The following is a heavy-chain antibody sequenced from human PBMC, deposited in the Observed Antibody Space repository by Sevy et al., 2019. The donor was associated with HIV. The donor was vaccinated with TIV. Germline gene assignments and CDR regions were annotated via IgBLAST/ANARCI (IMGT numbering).Heavy chain of an antibody. D-gene: IGHD1-26*01. CDR2: IIPIFGTA. V-gene: IGHV1-69*13. CDR3: ARGGGVGATTTPDS. CDR1: GGTFSSYA. J-gene: IGHJ4*02. Sequence: ASVKVSCKASGGTFSSYAISWVRQAPGQGLEWMGVIIPIFGTANYAQKFQVRVTITADESTSTAYMELTSLKSDDTAVYYCARGGGVGATTTPDSWGRGTLVTVSS.